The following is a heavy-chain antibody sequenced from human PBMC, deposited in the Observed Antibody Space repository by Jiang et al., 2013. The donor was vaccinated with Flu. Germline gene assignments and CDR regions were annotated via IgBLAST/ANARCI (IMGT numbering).Heavy chain of an antibody. J-gene: IGHJ4*02. Sequence: TCTVSGGSVSSGSYYWSWIRQPPGKGLEWIGYIYYSGSTNYNPSLKSRVTISVDTSKNQFSLKLSSVTAADTAVYYCARVSGDYDFWSGYSYVFDYWGQGTLVTVSS. CDR1: GGSVSSGSYY. CDR3: ARVSGDYDFWSGYSYVFDY. V-gene: IGHV4-61*01. D-gene: IGHD3-3*01. CDR2: IYYSGST.